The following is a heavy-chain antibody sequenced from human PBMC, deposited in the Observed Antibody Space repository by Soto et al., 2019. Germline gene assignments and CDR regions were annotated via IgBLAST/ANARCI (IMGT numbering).Heavy chain of an antibody. CDR2: ISSSSSYI. CDR3: ARHNSHCSGGSCYSGYYYMDV. D-gene: IGHD2-15*01. V-gene: IGHV3-21*01. CDR1: GFTFSSYS. J-gene: IGHJ6*03. Sequence: GGSLRLSCAASGFTFSSYSMNWVRQAPGKGLEWVSSISSSSSYIYYADSVKGRFTISRDNAKNSLYLQMNSLRAEDTAVYYCARHNSHCSGGSCYSGYYYMDVWGKGTTVTVSS.